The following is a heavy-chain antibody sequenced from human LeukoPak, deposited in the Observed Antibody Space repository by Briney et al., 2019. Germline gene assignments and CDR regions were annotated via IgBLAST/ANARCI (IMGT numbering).Heavy chain of an antibody. CDR2: IPHGGRT. CDR1: GYSISSDYY. Sequence: SSETLSLTCAVSGYSISSDYYWGWIRQPPGKGLEWIGSIPHGGRTYYNPSFKSRVTTSVDTSKNEVSLKLSSVTAADTAVYYCAGIVGNIEVFDYWGQGTLVTVSS. J-gene: IGHJ4*02. CDR3: AGIVGNIEVFDY. D-gene: IGHD1-26*01. V-gene: IGHV4-38-2*01.